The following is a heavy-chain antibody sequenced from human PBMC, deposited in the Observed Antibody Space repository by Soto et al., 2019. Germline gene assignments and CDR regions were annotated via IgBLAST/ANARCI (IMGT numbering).Heavy chain of an antibody. CDR1: GGSFSGYY. CDR3: ARAIYDSSGYYLDY. D-gene: IGHD3-22*01. Sequence: SETLSLTCAVYGGSFSGYYWSWIRQPPGKGLEWIGEINHSGSTNYNPSLKSRVTISVDTSKNQFSLKLGSVTAADTAVYYCARAIYDSSGYYLDYWGQGTLVTVSS. J-gene: IGHJ4*02. V-gene: IGHV4-34*01. CDR2: INHSGST.